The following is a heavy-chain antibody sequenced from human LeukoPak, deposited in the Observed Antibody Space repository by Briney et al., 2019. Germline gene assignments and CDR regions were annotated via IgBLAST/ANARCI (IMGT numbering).Heavy chain of an antibody. V-gene: IGHV3-23*01. CDR3: AKDHDYYASGPI. CDR2: ISGSGDST. J-gene: IGHJ3*02. CDR1: GFIFSNYA. Sequence: GGSLRLSCAVSGFIFSNYAMNWVRQAPGKGLEWVSAISGSGDSTYYADSVKGRFTISRDNSENTLSLQMNSLRAEDTAVYYCAKDHDYYASGPIWGQGTMVTVSS. D-gene: IGHD3-10*01.